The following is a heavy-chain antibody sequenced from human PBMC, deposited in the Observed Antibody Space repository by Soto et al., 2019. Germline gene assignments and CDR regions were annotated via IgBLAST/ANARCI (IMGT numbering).Heavy chain of an antibody. V-gene: IGHV4-4*07. CDR1: GDSISTYY. CDR3: ARDQAVSWYFDI. Sequence: QVQLQESGPGLVKPSETLSLTCTVSGDSISTYYWSWIRQPAGKGLEWIGRINFSGTTNYTPSLRSRVTMSVNTSKHQFSLRLTSVTAADTAVYYCARDQAVSWYFDIWGRGTLVTVSS. J-gene: IGHJ2*01. D-gene: IGHD6-19*01. CDR2: INFSGTT.